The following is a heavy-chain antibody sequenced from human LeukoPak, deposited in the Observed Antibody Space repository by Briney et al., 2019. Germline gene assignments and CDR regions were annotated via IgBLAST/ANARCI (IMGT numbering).Heavy chain of an antibody. D-gene: IGHD4-4*01. J-gene: IGHJ4*02. V-gene: IGHV3-66*01. CDR1: GFTVSSNY. CDR2: IYSGGST. Sequence: GGSLRLSCAASGFTVSSNYMSWVRQAPVKGLEWVSIIYSGGSTFYADSVRGRFTISRDNSKNTVYLEMSSLRGEDTAVYYCARGGPDYSNFGDYWGQGTLVTVSS. CDR3: ARGGPDYSNFGDY.